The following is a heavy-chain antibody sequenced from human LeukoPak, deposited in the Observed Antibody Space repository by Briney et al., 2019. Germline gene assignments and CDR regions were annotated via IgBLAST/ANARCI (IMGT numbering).Heavy chain of an antibody. D-gene: IGHD6-19*01. CDR2: ISYDGSNK. CDR1: GFTFSSYW. Sequence: GGSLRLSCAASGFTFSSYWMNWARQAPGKGLEWVAVISYDGSNKYYADSVKGRFTISRDNSKNTLYLQMNSLRAEDTAVYYCARARYSSGWYPVYYYYYGMDVWGQGTTVTVSS. CDR3: ARARYSSGWYPVYYYYYGMDV. J-gene: IGHJ6*02. V-gene: IGHV3-30-3*01.